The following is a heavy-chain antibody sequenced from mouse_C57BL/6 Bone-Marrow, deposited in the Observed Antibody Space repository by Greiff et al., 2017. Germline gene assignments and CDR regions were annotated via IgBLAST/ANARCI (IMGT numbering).Heavy chain of an antibody. J-gene: IGHJ2*01. V-gene: IGHV1-59*01. CDR2: IDPSGSCT. CDR3: ARDRVYAFDY. CDR1: GYTFTSYC. Sequence: VQLQQSGAELVRPGTSVTLSCKASGYTFTSYCMNWVKQRPGQGLEWIGVIDPSGSCTNYNQKFKGKATLTVDTTSSTAYMQLSILTSEASAVYCGARDRVYAFDYWGQGTTVTVSS. D-gene: IGHD1-3*01.